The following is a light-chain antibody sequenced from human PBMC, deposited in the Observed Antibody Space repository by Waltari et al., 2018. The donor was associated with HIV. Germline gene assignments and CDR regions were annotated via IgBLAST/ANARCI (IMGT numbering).Light chain of an antibody. CDR2: GAS. Sequence: EIVLTQSPGTLSLSPGERATLSCRASQSVSSSYLAWYQQKPGQAPRLLIYGASSRATGIPDRFSGSGSGTDFTLTISRLEPEDFAVYYCQQYGSSPTKTFGQGTKVEIK. CDR3: QQYGSSPTKT. V-gene: IGKV3-20*01. J-gene: IGKJ1*01. CDR1: QSVSSSY.